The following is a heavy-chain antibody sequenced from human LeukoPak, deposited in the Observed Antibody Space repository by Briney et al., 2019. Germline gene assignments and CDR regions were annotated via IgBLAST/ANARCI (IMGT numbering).Heavy chain of an antibody. CDR2: ITNDGNYV. D-gene: IGHD7-27*01. CDR1: GFTFSTYG. V-gene: IGHV3-33*05. Sequence: QSGGSLRLSCAASGFTFSTYGMHWVRQAPGKGLEWVAVITNDGNYVKYADAVRGRFTISRDNSKNTLYLQMNSLSAEDTAVYYCARDSITGDNSLDFWGRGTLVTVSS. J-gene: IGHJ4*02. CDR3: ARDSITGDNSLDF.